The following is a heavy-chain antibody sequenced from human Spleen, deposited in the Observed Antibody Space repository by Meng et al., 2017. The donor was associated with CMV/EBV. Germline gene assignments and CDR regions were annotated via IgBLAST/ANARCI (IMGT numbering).Heavy chain of an antibody. CDR1: GFTFSSYA. J-gene: IGHJ4*02. CDR2: ISYDGSNK. D-gene: IGHD5-12*01. V-gene: IGHV3-30-3*01. Sequence: GESLKISCAASGFTFSSYAMHWVRQAPGKGLEWVAVISYDGSNKYYADSVKGRFTISRDNSKNTLYLQMNSLRAEDTAVYYCAGDFYIYSGYVDYWGQGTLVTVSS. CDR3: AGDFYIYSGYVDY.